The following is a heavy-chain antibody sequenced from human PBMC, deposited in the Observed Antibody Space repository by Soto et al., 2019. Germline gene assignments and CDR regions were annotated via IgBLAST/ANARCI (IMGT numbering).Heavy chain of an antibody. CDR2: ISGSGGST. CDR1: GFTFSSYA. V-gene: IGHV3-23*01. Sequence: GGSLRLSCAASGFTFSSYAMSWVRQAPGKGLEWVSAISGSGGSTYYADSVKGRFTISRDNSKNTLYLQMNSLRAEDTAVYYCVKGLRDELWFGGNWFDPWGQGTLVTVSS. CDR3: VKGLRDELWFGGNWFDP. D-gene: IGHD3-10*01. J-gene: IGHJ5*02.